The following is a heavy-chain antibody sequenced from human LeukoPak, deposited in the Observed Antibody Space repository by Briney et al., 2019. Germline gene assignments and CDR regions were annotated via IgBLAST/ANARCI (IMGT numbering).Heavy chain of an antibody. CDR1: GCTFSSYA. D-gene: IGHD6-13*01. CDR3: ARSPLNSSSSPLGDY. V-gene: IGHV1-69*06. J-gene: IGHJ4*02. Sequence: SVKVSCKASGCTFSSYAISWVRQAPGQGLEWMGGIIPIFGTANYAQKFQGRVTITADKSTSTAYMELSSLRSEDTAVYYCARSPLNSSSSPLGDYWGQGTLVTVSS. CDR2: IIPIFGTA.